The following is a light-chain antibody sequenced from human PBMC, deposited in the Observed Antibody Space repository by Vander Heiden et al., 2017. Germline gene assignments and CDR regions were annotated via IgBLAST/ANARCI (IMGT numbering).Light chain of an antibody. V-gene: IGKV1-9*01. CDR2: AAS. CDR3: QQLNHYPVT. J-gene: IGKJ4*01. CDR1: QGIALF. Sequence: QLTQSPSSLSASVGDRVNINCRASQGIALFLAWYQHKPGKAPRLLIDAASTLQSGVSSRFSGSGVATDFTLTISSLQPEDFATYYCQQLNHYPVTFGGGTKVEIK.